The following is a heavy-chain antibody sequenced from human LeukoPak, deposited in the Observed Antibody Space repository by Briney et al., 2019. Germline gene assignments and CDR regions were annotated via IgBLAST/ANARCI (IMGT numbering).Heavy chain of an antibody. CDR1: EFSVGSNY. V-gene: IGHV3-66*01. CDR3: ARESTVIDAFDI. D-gene: IGHD4-17*01. J-gene: IGHJ3*02. CDR2: IYSGGST. Sequence: GGSLRLSCAASEFSVGSNYMTWVRQAPGKGLEWVSLIYSGGSTYYADSVKGRFTISRDNAKNSLYLQMNSLRAEDTAVYYCARESTVIDAFDIWGQGTMVTVSS.